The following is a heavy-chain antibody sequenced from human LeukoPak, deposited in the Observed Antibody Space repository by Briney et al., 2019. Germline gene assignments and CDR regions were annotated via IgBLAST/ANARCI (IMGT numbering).Heavy chain of an antibody. J-gene: IGHJ5*02. CDR2: IYTSGST. Sequence: SQTLSLTCTVSGGSISSGGYYWSWIRQPAGKGLEWIGRIYTSGSTNYNPSLKSRVTMSVDTSKNQFSLKLSSVTAADTAVYYCARERGNWFDPWGQGTLVTVSS. CDR3: ARERGNWFDP. CDR1: GGSISSGGYY. V-gene: IGHV4-61*02.